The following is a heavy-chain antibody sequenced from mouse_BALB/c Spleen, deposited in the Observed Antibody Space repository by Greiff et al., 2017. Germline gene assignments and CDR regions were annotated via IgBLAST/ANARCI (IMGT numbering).Heavy chain of an antibody. CDR3: ARDRGNRYDVRNYFDY. CDR2: ISDGGSYT. Sequence: DVHLVESGGGLVKPGGSLKLSCAASGFTFSDYYMYWVRQTPEKRLEWVATISDGGSYTYYPDSVKGRFTISRDNAKNNLYLQMSSLKSEDTAMYYCARDRGNRYDVRNYFDYWGQGTTLTVSS. V-gene: IGHV5-4*02. CDR1: GFTFSDYY. J-gene: IGHJ2*01. D-gene: IGHD2-14*01.